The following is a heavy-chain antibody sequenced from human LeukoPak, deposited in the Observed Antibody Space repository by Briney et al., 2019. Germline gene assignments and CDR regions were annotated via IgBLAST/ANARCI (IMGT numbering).Heavy chain of an antibody. Sequence: PGGSLRLSCAASGFTFSSYEMNWVRQAPGEGLEWVSYISSSGSTIYYAGSVKDLFSISRDNAKNSLYLQMNSLRAEEMAVYYCAELGITMIGGVWGKGTTVTISS. CDR3: AELGITMIGGV. V-gene: IGHV3-48*03. D-gene: IGHD3-10*02. CDR2: ISSSGSTI. CDR1: GFTFSSYE. J-gene: IGHJ6*04.